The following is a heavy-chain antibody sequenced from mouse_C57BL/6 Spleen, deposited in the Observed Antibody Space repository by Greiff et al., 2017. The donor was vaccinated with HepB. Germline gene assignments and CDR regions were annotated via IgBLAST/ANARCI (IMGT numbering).Heavy chain of an antibody. D-gene: IGHD3-2*02. CDR2: ISSGGDYI. CDR3: TRVDSSGPYLDY. V-gene: IGHV5-9-1*02. CDR1: GFTFSSYA. Sequence: EVMLVESGEGLVKPGGSLKLSCAASGFTFSSYAMSWVRQTPEKWLEWVAYISSGGDYIYYPDTVKGRFTISRDNARNTLYLQMSSLKSEDTAMYYCTRVDSSGPYLDYWGQGTTLTVSS. J-gene: IGHJ2*01.